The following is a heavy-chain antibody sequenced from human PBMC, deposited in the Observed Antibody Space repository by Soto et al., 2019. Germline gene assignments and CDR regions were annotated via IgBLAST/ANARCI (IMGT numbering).Heavy chain of an antibody. D-gene: IGHD5-12*01. CDR3: AKLQEMATTHCDY. Sequence: EVQLLESGGGLVQPGGSLRLSCAASGFTFSSYAMSWVRQAPGKGLEWVSAISGSGGSTYYADSVKGRFTISRDNSKNTLYLQMTSLRAEDTAVYYCAKLQEMATTHCDYWGQGTLVTVSS. J-gene: IGHJ4*02. CDR1: GFTFSSYA. CDR2: ISGSGGST. V-gene: IGHV3-23*01.